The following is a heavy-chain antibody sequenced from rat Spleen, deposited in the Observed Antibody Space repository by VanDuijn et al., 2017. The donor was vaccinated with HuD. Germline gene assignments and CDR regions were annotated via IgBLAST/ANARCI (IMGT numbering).Heavy chain of an antibody. CDR2: ISYDGSST. V-gene: IGHV5-7*01. J-gene: IGHJ3*01. Sequence: EVQLVESGGGLVQPGRSLKLSCAASGFTFSNYYMAWVRQAPTKGLEWVATISYDGSSTYYRDSVKGRFTIFRNNAKSTLFLQMDSLRSEDTATYYCARHDYGGYRWSTYWGQGTLVTVSS. D-gene: IGHD1-11*01. CDR1: GFTFSNYY. CDR3: ARHDYGGYRWSTY.